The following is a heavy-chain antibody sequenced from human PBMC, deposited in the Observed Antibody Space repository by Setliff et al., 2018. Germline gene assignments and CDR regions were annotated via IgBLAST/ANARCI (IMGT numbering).Heavy chain of an antibody. J-gene: IGHJ2*01. CDR3: ARDSTWYWYFDL. D-gene: IGHD3-16*01. CDR1: GFTFSSHA. CDR2: TSYDGINK. Sequence: PGGSLRLSCAASGFTFSSHAMHWVRQAPGKGLEWVAVTSYDGINKYYTDSVKGRFTISRDNSKNSLYLQMNSLRTEDTAVYYCARDSTWYWYFDLWGRGTLVTVSS. V-gene: IGHV3-30*07.